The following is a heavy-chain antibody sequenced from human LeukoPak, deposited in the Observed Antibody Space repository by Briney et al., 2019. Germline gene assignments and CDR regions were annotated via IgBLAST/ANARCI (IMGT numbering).Heavy chain of an antibody. D-gene: IGHD2-2*01. Sequence: KPSETLSLTCAGYGCSFSGYYWGWIRQPPGKGLEWSGEINHSGSTNYNPSLKSRVTISVDTSKKQSSLKLRCVTAGGKAVYHWGRSPSNCSSPSCYSGTTGAFDYWGQGTLVTVSS. CDR2: INHSGST. J-gene: IGHJ4*02. CDR1: GCSFSGYY. CDR3: GRSPSNCSSPSCYSGTTGAFDY. V-gene: IGHV4-34*01.